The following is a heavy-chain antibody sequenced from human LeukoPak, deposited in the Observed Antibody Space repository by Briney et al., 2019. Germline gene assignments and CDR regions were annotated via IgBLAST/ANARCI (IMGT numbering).Heavy chain of an antibody. D-gene: IGHD1-1*01. CDR3: ARGVERRSPSYYGMDV. CDR1: GFTFSSYD. J-gene: IGHJ6*02. CDR2: IGTAGDT. V-gene: IGHV3-13*01. Sequence: GGSLRLSCAASGFTFSSYDMHWVRQATGEGLEWVSAIGTAGDTYYPGSVKGRFTISRENAKNSLYLQMNSLRAGDTAVYYCARGVERRSPSYYGMDVWGQGTTVTVSS.